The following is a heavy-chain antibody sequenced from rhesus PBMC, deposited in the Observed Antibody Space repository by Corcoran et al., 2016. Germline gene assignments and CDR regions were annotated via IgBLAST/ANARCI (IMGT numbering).Heavy chain of an antibody. Sequence: QVQLQESGPGLVKPSETLSLTCAVSGGSISADYYSSWIRHPPGKGLEWIGYIYGSGGGTNYNPSLKNRVTISIDTSKNQFSLKLSSVTAADTTVYYCARDKYEDDYGYYYTFPLDYWGRGVLVTVSS. D-gene: IGHD3-9*01. J-gene: IGHJ4*01. V-gene: IGHV4-106*01. CDR2: IYGSGGGT. CDR3: ARDKYEDDYGYYYTFPLDY. CDR1: GGSISADYY.